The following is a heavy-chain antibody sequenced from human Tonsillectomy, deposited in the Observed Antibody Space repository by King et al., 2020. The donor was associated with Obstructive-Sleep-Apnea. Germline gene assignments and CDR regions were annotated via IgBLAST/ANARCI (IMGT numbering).Heavy chain of an antibody. CDR2: INHSGST. Sequence: VQLQQWGAGLLKPSETLSLTCAVYGGSFSGYYWSWIRQPPGKGLEWIGEINHSGSTNYNPSLKSRVTISVDTSKNKFALKPSSVTAADTAVYYCATRSHDYSNYGWFDPWGQGTLVTVSS. V-gene: IGHV4-34*01. D-gene: IGHD4-11*01. CDR1: GGSFSGYY. CDR3: ATRSHDYSNYGWFDP. J-gene: IGHJ5*02.